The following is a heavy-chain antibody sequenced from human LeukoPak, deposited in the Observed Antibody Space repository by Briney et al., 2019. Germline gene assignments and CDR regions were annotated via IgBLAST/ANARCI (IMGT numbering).Heavy chain of an antibody. Sequence: SETLSLTCTVSGGSVSSGTYFWTWVRQPPGKGLEWIGHIHYSVTTNYNPSLQSRVTMSLDTSKNQFSLKLTSVTAADTAIYFCARGGTYWGQGILVTVSS. CDR2: IHYSVTT. D-gene: IGHD3-16*01. CDR1: GGSVSSGTYF. V-gene: IGHV4-61*01. J-gene: IGHJ4*02. CDR3: ARGGTY.